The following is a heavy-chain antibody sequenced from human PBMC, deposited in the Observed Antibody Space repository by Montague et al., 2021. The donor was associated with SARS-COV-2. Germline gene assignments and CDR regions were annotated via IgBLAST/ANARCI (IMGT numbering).Heavy chain of an antibody. J-gene: IGHJ4*02. CDR3: AGGLDY. CDR2: IGST. V-gene: IGHV4-59*09. Sequence: IGSTNHNPSLKSRVTISVDTSKNQFSLKLSAVTAADTAVYYCAGGLDYWGQGTLVTVSS.